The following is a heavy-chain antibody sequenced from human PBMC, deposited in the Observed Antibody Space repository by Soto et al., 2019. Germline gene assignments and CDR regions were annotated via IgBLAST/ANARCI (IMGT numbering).Heavy chain of an antibody. CDR1: GASLSDNY. Sequence: SETLSLTCAVYGASLSDNYCNWPRQPPGKGLEWIGEINHSGNTNYNPSLRSRVTISIEKSKNQLSLNLRSVSAADTAVYYCARGRGEFDAWGKGTQGTASS. CDR2: INHSGNT. D-gene: IGHD2-21*01. V-gene: IGHV4-34*01. J-gene: IGHJ5*02. CDR3: ARGRGEFDA.